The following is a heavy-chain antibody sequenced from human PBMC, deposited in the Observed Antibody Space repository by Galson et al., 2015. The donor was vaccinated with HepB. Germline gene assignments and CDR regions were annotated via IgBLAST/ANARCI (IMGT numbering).Heavy chain of an antibody. V-gene: IGHV3-33*01. J-gene: IGHJ4*02. CDR1: GFTFSSYG. Sequence: SLRLSCAASGFTFSSYGMHWVRQAPGKGLEWVAVIWYDGSNKYYADSVKGRFTISRDNSKNTLYLQMNSLRAEDTAVYYCARDSRRYCSSTSCYEPPNGDYWGQGTLVTVSS. CDR3: ARDSRRYCSSTSCYEPPNGDY. D-gene: IGHD2-2*01. CDR2: IWYDGSNK.